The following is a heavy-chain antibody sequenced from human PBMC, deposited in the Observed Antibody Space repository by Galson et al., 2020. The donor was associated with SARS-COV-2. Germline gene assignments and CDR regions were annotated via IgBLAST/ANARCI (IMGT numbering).Heavy chain of an antibody. J-gene: IGHJ6*02. Sequence: GGSLRLSCAASGFTFSSYAMHWVRQAPGKGLEWVAVISYDGSNKYYADSVKGRFTISRDNSKNTLYLQMNSLRAEDTAVYYCAGDLAVVVPAAIVPDDYYYYYGMDVWGQGTTVTVSS. CDR2: ISYDGSNK. V-gene: IGHV3-30*04. D-gene: IGHD2-2*02. CDR3: AGDLAVVVPAAIVPDDYYYYYGMDV. CDR1: GFTFSSYA.